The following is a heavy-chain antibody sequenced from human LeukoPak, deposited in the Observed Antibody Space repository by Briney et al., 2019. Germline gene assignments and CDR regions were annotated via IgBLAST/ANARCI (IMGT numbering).Heavy chain of an antibody. Sequence: GGSLRLSCAASGFTFDSYGMNWVRQAPGKGLEWISSISSSSSYIYYADSVKGRFTISRDNAKNSLYLQMNSLRAEDTAVYYCARPHPPYYYMDVWGKGTTVTISS. CDR1: GFTFDSYG. CDR2: ISSSSSYI. J-gene: IGHJ6*03. V-gene: IGHV3-21*01. CDR3: ARPHPPYYYMDV.